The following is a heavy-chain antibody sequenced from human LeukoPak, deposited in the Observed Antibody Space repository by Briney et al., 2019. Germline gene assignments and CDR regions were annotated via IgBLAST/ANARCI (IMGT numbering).Heavy chain of an antibody. V-gene: IGHV4-34*01. J-gene: IGHJ4*02. D-gene: IGHD2-2*01. CDR1: GGSFSGYY. Sequence: SETLSLTCAVYGGSFSGYYWSWIRQPPGKGLEWIGEINHSGSTNYNPSLKSRVTISVDTSKNQFSLKLSSVTAADTAVYYCARVWRVVPAADPGDYWGRGTLVTVSS. CDR2: INHSGST. CDR3: ARVWRVVPAADPGDY.